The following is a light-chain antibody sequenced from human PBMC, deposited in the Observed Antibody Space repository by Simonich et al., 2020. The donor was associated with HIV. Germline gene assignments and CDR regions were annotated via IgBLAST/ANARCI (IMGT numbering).Light chain of an antibody. J-gene: IGKJ2*01. CDR3: QQYNGYSLT. V-gene: IGKV1-5*03. CDR2: KAS. CDR1: QSISSW. Sequence: DIQMTQSPSTLSASVGDRVTITCRASQSISSWLAWYQQKPGKAPKLLIYKASSLESGVPSRFSGSGSGTEFTLTISSLQPDDFATYYCQQYNGYSLTFGQGTKLEIK.